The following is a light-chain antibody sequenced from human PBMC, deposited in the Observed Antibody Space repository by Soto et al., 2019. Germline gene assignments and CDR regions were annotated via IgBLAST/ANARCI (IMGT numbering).Light chain of an antibody. J-gene: IGKJ1*01. CDR1: QSVSTN. Sequence: EIVMTQSPATLSVSPGERVTLSCRASQSVSTNLAWYQQKPGQAPRLVIYGASTRAAGIPARFSGRGSGTEFTLTISSLQSEDFAVYYCQQYDNWPPWTFGQGTKVEVK. CDR2: GAS. CDR3: QQYDNWPPWT. V-gene: IGKV3-15*01.